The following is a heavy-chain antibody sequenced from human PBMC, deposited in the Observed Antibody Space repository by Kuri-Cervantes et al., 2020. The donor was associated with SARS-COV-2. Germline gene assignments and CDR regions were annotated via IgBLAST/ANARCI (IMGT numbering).Heavy chain of an antibody. Sequence: GGSLRLSCVASGFTFRSYWMTWVRQAPGKGLEWVAVISFDGTNEDYADSVRGRFAISRDNSKDTLYLQMNSLRPEDTAVYYCARDLYGSGSYYTLNFDHWGQGALVTVSS. J-gene: IGHJ4*02. D-gene: IGHD3-10*01. V-gene: IGHV3-30*09. CDR2: ISFDGTNE. CDR1: GFTFRSYW. CDR3: ARDLYGSGSYYTLNFDH.